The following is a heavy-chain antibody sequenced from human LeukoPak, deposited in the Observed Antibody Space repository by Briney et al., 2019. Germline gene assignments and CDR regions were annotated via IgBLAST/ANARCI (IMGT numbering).Heavy chain of an antibody. J-gene: IGHJ4*02. D-gene: IGHD3-22*01. V-gene: IGHV4-34*01. CDR3: ARVMDYYDSSGQKYRGFDY. CDR1: GGSFSGYY. Sequence: PSETLSLTCAVYGGSFSGYYWSWIRQPPGKGLEWIGEINHSGSTNYNPSLKSRVTISVDTSKNQFSLKLSSVTAADTAVYYCARVMDYYDSSGQKYRGFDYWGQGTLVTVSS. CDR2: INHSGST.